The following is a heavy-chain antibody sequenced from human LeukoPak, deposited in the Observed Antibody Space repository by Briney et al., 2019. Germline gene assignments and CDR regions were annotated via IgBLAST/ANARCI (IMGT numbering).Heavy chain of an antibody. CDR1: GGTFSSYA. CDR2: IIPIFGTA. D-gene: IGHD6-13*01. V-gene: IGHV1-69*05. CDR3: ARDQTSSSWEDYYYMDV. Sequence: ASVKVSCKASGGTFSSYAISWVRQAPGQGLEWMGGIIPIFGTANYAQKFQGRVTITTDESTSTAYMELSSLRSEDTAVYYCARDQTSSSWEDYYYMDVWGKGTTVTVSS. J-gene: IGHJ6*03.